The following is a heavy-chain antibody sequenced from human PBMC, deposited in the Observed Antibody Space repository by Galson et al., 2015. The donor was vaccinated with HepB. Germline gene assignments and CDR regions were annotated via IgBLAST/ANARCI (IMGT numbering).Heavy chain of an antibody. CDR2: MSYDGNNK. CDR1: GFTLSNYA. V-gene: IGHV3-30-3*01. D-gene: IGHD3-22*01. CDR3: ARALPWGYNSSGYNQLDY. Sequence: SLRLSCAASGFTLSNYALHWVRQAPGKGLEWVTVMSYDGNNKYYADSVKGRFTISRDNSKNTLYLQMNSLRAEDTAVYYCARALPWGYNSSGYNQLDYWGQGTLVTVSS. J-gene: IGHJ4*02.